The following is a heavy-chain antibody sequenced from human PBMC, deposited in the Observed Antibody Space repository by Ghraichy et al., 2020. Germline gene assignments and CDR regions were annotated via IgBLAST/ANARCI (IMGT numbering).Heavy chain of an antibody. CDR1: GFTFSIYS. CDR2: ISSSSSYI. D-gene: IGHD3-10*01. V-gene: IGHV3-21*01. J-gene: IGHJ3*02. CDR3: ARAQGITMVRDDAFDI. Sequence: GGSLRLSCAASGFTFSIYSINWVRQAPGKGRGWVSSISSSSSYIYYAGSVKGRFTISRDNAKNSLYLQMDSLRAEDTAVYYCARAQGITMVRDDAFDIWGQGTMVTVSS.